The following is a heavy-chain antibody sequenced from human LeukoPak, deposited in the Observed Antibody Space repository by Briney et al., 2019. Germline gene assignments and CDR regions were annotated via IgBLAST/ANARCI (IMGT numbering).Heavy chain of an antibody. CDR1: GFTFSNYW. J-gene: IGHJ5*02. CDR3: ARDPHGYWWFDP. V-gene: IGHV3-74*03. Sequence: GGSLRLSCAASGFTFSNYWMHWVRQAPGKGLVWVSRINSDGSSTTYADSVKGRFTITRDNAKNTLYLQMNSLRAEDTAVYYCARDPHGYWWFDPWGQGTLVTVSS. CDR2: INSDGSST. D-gene: IGHD5-18*01.